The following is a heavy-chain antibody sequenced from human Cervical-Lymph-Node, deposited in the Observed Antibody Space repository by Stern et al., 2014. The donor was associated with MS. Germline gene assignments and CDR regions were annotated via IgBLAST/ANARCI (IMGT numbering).Heavy chain of an antibody. CDR3: ARGDHFWRGVVDY. CDR1: GGSISGYY. CDR2: MYSSGNT. J-gene: IGHJ4*02. D-gene: IGHD3-3*02. V-gene: IGHV4-59*01. Sequence: QLQLQESGPGLVKPSETLSLTCTVSGGSISGYYWNWIRQPPGKGLEWIGYMYSSGNTNYNPSLKSRVTISVDTSKNEFSLRLSSVTAVDTAVYYCARGDHFWRGVVDYWGQGALVTVSS.